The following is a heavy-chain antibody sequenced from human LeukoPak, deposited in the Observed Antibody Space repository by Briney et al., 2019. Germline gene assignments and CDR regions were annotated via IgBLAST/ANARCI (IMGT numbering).Heavy chain of an antibody. CDR2: INPSGGST. CDR1: GYTFTSYY. V-gene: IGHV1-46*01. D-gene: IGHD5-24*01. J-gene: IGHJ4*02. CDR3: ARDGAGRGGYSAYFDY. Sequence: GASVKVSCKASGYTFTSYYMHWVRQAPGQGLEWMGIINPSGGSTSYAQKFQGRVTMTRDTSTSTVYMELSSLRSEDTAVYYCARDGAGRGGYSAYFDYWGQGTLVTVSS.